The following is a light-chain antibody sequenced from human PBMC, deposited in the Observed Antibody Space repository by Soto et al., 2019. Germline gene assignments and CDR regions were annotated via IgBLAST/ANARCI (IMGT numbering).Light chain of an antibody. Sequence: EVVLTQSPDTLPLSPGERATLSCRASQSVSINSLVWYQQKPGQAPRLLIYGASNRATGIPDRFSASGSGTDFTLTISRLEPEDFAMYYCQQYSSYWYTFGQGTKVEVK. CDR2: GAS. CDR3: QQYSSYWYT. J-gene: IGKJ2*01. CDR1: QSVSINS. V-gene: IGKV3-20*01.